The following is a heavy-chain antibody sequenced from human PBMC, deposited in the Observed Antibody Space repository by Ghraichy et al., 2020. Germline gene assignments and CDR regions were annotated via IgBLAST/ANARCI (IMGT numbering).Heavy chain of an antibody. CDR1: GGSISSYY. CDR3: AREQILGYCSGGSCYPGSFDY. V-gene: IGHV4-59*01. Sequence: SQTLSLTCTVSGGSISSYYWSWIRQPPGKGLEWIGYIYYSGSTNYNPSLKSRVTISVDTSKNQFSLKLSSVTAADTAVYYCAREQILGYCSGGSCYPGSFDYWGQGTLVTVSS. CDR2: IYYSGST. J-gene: IGHJ4*02. D-gene: IGHD2-15*01.